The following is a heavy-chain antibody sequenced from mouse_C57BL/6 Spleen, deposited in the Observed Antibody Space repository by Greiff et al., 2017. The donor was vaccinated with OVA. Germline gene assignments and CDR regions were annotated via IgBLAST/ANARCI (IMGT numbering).Heavy chain of an antibody. V-gene: IGHV2-5*01. CDR3: AKNAYYYGSSLWYFDV. D-gene: IGHD1-1*01. CDR1: GFSLTSYG. J-gene: IGHJ1*03. CDR2: IWRGGST. Sequence: QVQLKESGPGLVQPSQSLSITCTVSGFSLTSYGVHWVRQSPGKGLEWLGVIWRGGSTDYNAAFMSRLSITKDNSTSQVFFKMNSLQADDAAIYYCAKNAYYYGSSLWYFDVWGTGTTVTVSS.